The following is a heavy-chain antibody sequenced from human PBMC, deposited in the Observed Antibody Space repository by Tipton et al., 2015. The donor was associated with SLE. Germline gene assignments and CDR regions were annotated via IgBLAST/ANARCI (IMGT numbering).Heavy chain of an antibody. CDR3: AMYGDSVPTHHYYMDV. J-gene: IGHJ6*03. D-gene: IGHD4-17*01. CDR2: ISGDRGNT. V-gene: IGHV1-18*04. Sequence: QLVQSGAEVKKPGTSVKVSCKASGYRFKDYGITWVRQAPGQELEWMGWISGDRGNTNYPQKFQGRVTMAIDPSTSKTYMELRSLPSVHTAVNFWAMYGDSVPTHHYYMDVRGEGTAVTVSS. CDR1: GYRFKDYG.